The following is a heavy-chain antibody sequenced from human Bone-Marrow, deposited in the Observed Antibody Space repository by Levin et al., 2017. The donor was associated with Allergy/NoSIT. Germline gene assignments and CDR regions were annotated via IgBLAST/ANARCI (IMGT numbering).Heavy chain of an antibody. Sequence: KISCKSSGDTFSTYAISWVRQAPGQGLEWMGGIIPLFGVPNYAQKFRGRVTITADESTRTAYMELSSLRSEDTAVYYCAFSLGDSLYYFDYWGQGTLVTVSS. CDR2: IIPLFGVP. CDR3: AFSLGDSLYYFDY. J-gene: IGHJ4*02. CDR1: GDTFSTYA. D-gene: IGHD2-21*02. V-gene: IGHV1-69*01.